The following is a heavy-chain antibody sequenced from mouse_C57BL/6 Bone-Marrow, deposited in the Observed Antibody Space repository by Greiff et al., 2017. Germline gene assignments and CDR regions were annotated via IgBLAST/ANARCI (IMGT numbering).Heavy chain of an antibody. CDR2: IYPGSGST. D-gene: IGHD2-4*01. Sequence: VQLQQPGAELVKPGASVKMSCKASGYTFTSYWITWVKQRPGQGLEWIGDIYPGSGSTNYNEKFKSKATLTVDTSSSTAYMQLSSLTSEDSADYSCARWSYYEGFGLDYWGQGTLVTVSA. CDR1: GYTFTSYW. CDR3: ARWSYYEGFGLDY. V-gene: IGHV1-55*01. J-gene: IGHJ3*01.